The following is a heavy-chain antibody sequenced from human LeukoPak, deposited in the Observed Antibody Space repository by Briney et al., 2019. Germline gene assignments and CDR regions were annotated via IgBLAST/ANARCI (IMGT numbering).Heavy chain of an antibody. J-gene: IGHJ6*03. CDR1: GGTFSSYA. CDR3: ARIPYSSSWLGDYYYYYYMDV. Sequence: SVKVSCKASGGTFSSYAISWVRQAPGQGLEWMGGIIPIFGTANYAQKFQGRVTMTTDTSTSTAYMELRSLRSDDTAVYYCARIPYSSSWLGDYYYYYYMDVWGKGTTVTISS. V-gene: IGHV1-69*05. CDR2: IIPIFGTA. D-gene: IGHD6-13*01.